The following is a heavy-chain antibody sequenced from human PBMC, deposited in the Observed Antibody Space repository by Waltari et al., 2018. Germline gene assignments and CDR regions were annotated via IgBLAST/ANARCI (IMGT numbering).Heavy chain of an antibody. Sequence: EVQFVESGGDLVQPGGSLRLSCVVSGFTFSRYWMSWVRQAPGKGLECGANRNHDGSEKYYVDSVKGRFAIARDNADNSMFLQMSSLRVDDTAVYYCANFEDPASDWGQGTLVTVSS. CDR3: ANFEDPASD. CDR1: GFTFSRYW. V-gene: IGHV3-7*01. CDR2: RNHDGSEK. J-gene: IGHJ4*02. D-gene: IGHD3-9*01.